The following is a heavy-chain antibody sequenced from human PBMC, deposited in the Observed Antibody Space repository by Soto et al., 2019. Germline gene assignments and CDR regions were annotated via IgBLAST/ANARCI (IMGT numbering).Heavy chain of an antibody. CDR3: ARLGDYDSSGPSTFDY. CDR2: ISYDGSNK. V-gene: IGHV3-30-3*01. J-gene: IGHJ4*02. CDR1: GFTFSSYA. Sequence: PGGSLRLSCAAPGFTFSSYAMHWVRQAPGKWLEWVAVISYDGSNKYYADSVKGRFTISRDNSKNTLYLQMNSLRAEDTAVYYCARLGDYDSSGPSTFDYWGQGTLVNVSS. D-gene: IGHD3-22*01.